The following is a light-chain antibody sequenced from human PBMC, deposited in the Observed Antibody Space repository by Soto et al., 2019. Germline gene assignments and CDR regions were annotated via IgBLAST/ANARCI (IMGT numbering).Light chain of an antibody. CDR2: GAS. CDR1: QSVSSN. J-gene: IGKJ1*01. V-gene: IGKV3-15*01. CDR3: QQYNNWPPWT. Sequence: EIVMTQSPATLSVSPVDRATLSCSASQSVSSNLAWYQQKPGQAPRLLIYGASTRATGIPARFSGSGSGTEFTLTISSLQSEDFAVYYCQQYNNWPPWTFGQGTKVDIK.